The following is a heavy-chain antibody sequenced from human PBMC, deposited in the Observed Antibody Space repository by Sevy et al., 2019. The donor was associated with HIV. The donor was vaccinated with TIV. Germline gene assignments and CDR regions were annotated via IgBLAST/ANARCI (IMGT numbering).Heavy chain of an antibody. V-gene: IGHV3-11*04. CDR1: GFTFSDYY. CDR2: ISSSGSTI. CDR3: AREGTMAGIAAAGISSGF. Sequence: GGSLRLSCAASGFTFSDYYMSWIRQAPGKGLEWVSYISSSGSTIYYTDSVKGRFTISRDNAKNSLYLQMNSLRAEDTAVYYCAREGTMAGIAAAGISSGFWGQGTLVTVSS. D-gene: IGHD6-13*01. J-gene: IGHJ4*02.